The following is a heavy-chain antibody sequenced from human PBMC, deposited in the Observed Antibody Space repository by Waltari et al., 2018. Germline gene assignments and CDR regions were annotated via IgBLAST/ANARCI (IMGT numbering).Heavy chain of an antibody. V-gene: IGHV1-2*02. CDR3: AGGGRVLLRFLEWFQHV. CDR1: GYTFTGYY. Sequence: QVQLVQSGAEVKKPGASVKVSCKASGYTFTGYYMHWVRQAPGQGLEWMGGTNPNGGGKNYEKKFRGRVTMTRDTSTSTAYRERSRLGSDDTAVYYGAGGGRVLLRFLEWFQHVWGQGTLVTVSS. CDR2: TNPNGGGK. J-gene: IGHJ4*02. D-gene: IGHD3-3*01.